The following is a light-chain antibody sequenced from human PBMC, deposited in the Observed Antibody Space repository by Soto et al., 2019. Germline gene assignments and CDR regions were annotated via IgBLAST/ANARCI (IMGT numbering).Light chain of an antibody. CDR2: GAS. V-gene: IGKV3-20*01. CDR3: QQYSSSPPLT. CDR1: QSVSSTY. J-gene: IGKJ4*01. Sequence: IVLTQSPGTLSLSPGERATLSCRASQSVSSTYFAWYQQKPGQSPRLLIYGASSRATGIPDRFSGSGSGTDFTLTISRLEPEDFAVYYCQQYSSSPPLTFGGGTKVDIK.